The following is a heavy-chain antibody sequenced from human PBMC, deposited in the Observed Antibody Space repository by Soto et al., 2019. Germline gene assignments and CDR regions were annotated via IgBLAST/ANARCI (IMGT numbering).Heavy chain of an antibody. CDR2: INNAGSDT. CDR3: VRDRDGYNF. Sequence: EVQLVESGGGLVQPGGSLRLSCAASGFTFSTFVMHWVRQAPGNGLVWVSRINNAGSDTRYADSVKGRFTISRDNARNTLSLQMSGLRAEDMAVYFCVRDRDGYNFWGQGTMFTVSS. CDR1: GFTFSTFV. D-gene: IGHD5-12*01. J-gene: IGHJ3*01. V-gene: IGHV3-74*01.